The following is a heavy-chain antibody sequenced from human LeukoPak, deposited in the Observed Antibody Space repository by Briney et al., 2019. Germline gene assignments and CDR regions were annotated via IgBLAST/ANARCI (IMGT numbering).Heavy chain of an antibody. CDR3: ARETPRIVGATPGYNWFDP. Sequence: ASVKVSCKASGGTFSSYAISWVRQAPGQGLEWMGGIIPIFGTANYAQKFQGRVTITTDESTSTAYMELSSLRSEDTAVYYCARETPRIVGATPGYNWFDPWGQGTLVTVSS. CDR1: GGTFSSYA. J-gene: IGHJ5*02. V-gene: IGHV1-69*05. CDR2: IIPIFGTA. D-gene: IGHD1-26*01.